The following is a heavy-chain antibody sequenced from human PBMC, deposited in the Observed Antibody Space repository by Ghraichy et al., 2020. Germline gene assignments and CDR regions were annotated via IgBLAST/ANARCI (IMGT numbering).Heavy chain of an antibody. CDR2: ISGSGGST. CDR3: AKDHYYDSSGYYATRFDP. D-gene: IGHD3-22*01. V-gene: IGHV3-23*01. Sequence: GGSLRLSCAASGFTFSSYAMSWVRQAPGKGLEWVSAISGSGGSTYYADSVKGRFTISRDNSKNTLYLQMNSLRAEDTAVYYCAKDHYYDSSGYYATRFDPWGQGTLVTVSS. CDR1: GFTFSSYA. J-gene: IGHJ5*02.